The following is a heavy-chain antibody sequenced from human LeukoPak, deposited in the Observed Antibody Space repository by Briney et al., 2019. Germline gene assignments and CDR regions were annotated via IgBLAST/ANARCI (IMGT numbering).Heavy chain of an antibody. Sequence: PGGSLRLSCAASGFTFSSYSMNWVRQAPGKGLEWVSYISSSSSTIYYADSVKGRFTISRDNAKNSLYLQMNSLRAEDTAVYYCARGLMSAAGIDAFDIWGQGTMVTVSS. CDR3: ARGLMSAAGIDAFDI. CDR1: GFTFSSYS. CDR2: ISSSSSTI. D-gene: IGHD6-13*01. J-gene: IGHJ3*02. V-gene: IGHV3-48*04.